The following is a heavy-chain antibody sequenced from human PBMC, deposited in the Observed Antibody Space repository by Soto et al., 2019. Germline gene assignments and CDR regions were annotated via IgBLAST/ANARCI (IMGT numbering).Heavy chain of an antibody. D-gene: IGHD3-9*01. V-gene: IGHV4-34*01. CDR1: GGSFSGYY. Sequence: SETLSLTXAVYGGSFSGYYWSWIRQPPGKGLEWIGEVNHSGSTNYNPSLKSRVTISVDTSKNQFSLKLSSVTAADTAVYYCARGWSGLVIIRFDPWGQGTLVTVSS. CDR3: ARGWSGLVIIRFDP. CDR2: VNHSGST. J-gene: IGHJ5*02.